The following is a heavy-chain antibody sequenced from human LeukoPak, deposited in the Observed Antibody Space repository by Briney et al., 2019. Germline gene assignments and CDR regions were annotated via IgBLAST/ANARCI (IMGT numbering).Heavy chain of an antibody. CDR1: GGSISSSSYY. V-gene: IGHV4-39*07. CDR2: IYYSGST. J-gene: IGHJ5*02. CDR3: ARVKVLRSLEWLGTNWFDP. D-gene: IGHD3-3*01. Sequence: SETLSLTCTVSGGSISSSSYYWGWIRQPPGKGLEWIGSIYYSGSTYYNPSLKSRVTISVDTSKNQFSLKLSSVTAADTAVYYCARVKVLRSLEWLGTNWFDPWGQGTLVTVSS.